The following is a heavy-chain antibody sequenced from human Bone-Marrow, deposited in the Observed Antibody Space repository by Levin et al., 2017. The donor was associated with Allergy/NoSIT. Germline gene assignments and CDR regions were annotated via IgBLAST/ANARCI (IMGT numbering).Heavy chain of an antibody. D-gene: IGHD2-15*01. V-gene: IGHV3-23*01. CDR2: ISGSGGST. Sequence: GESLKISCAASGFTFSSYAMSWVRQAPGKGLEWVSAISGSGGSTYYADSVKGRFTISRDNSKNTLYLQMNSLRAEDTAVYYCAKDQDIVVVVAATPLDYWGQGTLVTVSS. CDR3: AKDQDIVVVVAATPLDY. J-gene: IGHJ4*02. CDR1: GFTFSSYA.